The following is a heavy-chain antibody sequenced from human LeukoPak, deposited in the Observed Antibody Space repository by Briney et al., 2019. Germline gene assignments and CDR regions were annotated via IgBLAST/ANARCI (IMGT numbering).Heavy chain of an antibody. D-gene: IGHD2-2*01. CDR2: ISWNSGSI. J-gene: IGHJ5*02. CDR3: AKDPGHCSSTSCYGGNWFDP. CDR1: GFTFDDYA. Sequence: GGSLRLSCAASGFTFDDYAMHWVRQAPGKGLEWVSGISWNSGSIGYADSVKGRFTISRDNAKNSLYLQMNSLRAEDTALYYCAKDPGHCSSTSCYGGNWFDPWGQGTLVTVSS. V-gene: IGHV3-9*01.